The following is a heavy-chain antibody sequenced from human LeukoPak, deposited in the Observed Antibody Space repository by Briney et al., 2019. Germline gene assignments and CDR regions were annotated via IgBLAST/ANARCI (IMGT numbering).Heavy chain of an antibody. CDR3: AREDTGVAFDI. V-gene: IGHV3-48*03. CDR1: RFTFSSYE. D-gene: IGHD2-8*01. J-gene: IGHJ3*02. CDR2: ISGSGIK. Sequence: GGSLRLSCAASRFTFSSYEMHWVRQAPGKGLEWVSYISGSGIKHYADSVKGRFTISRDNAKNSLYLQMNSARVEDTAVYYCAREDTGVAFDIWGQGTTVTV.